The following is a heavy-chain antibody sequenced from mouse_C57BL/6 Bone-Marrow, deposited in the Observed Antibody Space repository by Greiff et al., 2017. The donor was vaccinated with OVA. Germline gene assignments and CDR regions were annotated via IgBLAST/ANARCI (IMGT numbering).Heavy chain of an antibody. CDR3: ARREDPNWDYFDY. V-gene: IGHV1-26*01. D-gene: IGHD4-1*01. Sequence: EVQLQQSGPELVKPGASVKISCKASGYTFTDYYMNWVKQSHGKSLEWIGDINPNNGGTSYNQKFKGKATLTVDKSSSTAYMELRSLTSEDSAVYYCARREDPNWDYFDYWGQGTTLTVSS. CDR1: GYTFTDYY. CDR2: INPNNGGT. J-gene: IGHJ2*01.